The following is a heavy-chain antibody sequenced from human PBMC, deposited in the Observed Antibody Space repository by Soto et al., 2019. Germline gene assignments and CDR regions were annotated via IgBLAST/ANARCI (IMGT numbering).Heavy chain of an antibody. Sequence: QVQLVESGGGVVQPGRSLRLSCAASGFTFSSYGMHWVRQAPGKGLEWVAVIWYDGSNKYYADSVKGRFTISRDNSKNTLYLQMNSLRAEDTAVYYCAREINPYDYIWGSYRDFDYWGQGTLVTVSS. CDR1: GFTFSSYG. V-gene: IGHV3-33*01. D-gene: IGHD3-16*02. J-gene: IGHJ4*02. CDR2: IWYDGSNK. CDR3: AREINPYDYIWGSYRDFDY.